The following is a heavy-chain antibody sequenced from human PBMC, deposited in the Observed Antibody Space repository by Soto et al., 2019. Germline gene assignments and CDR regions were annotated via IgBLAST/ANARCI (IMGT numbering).Heavy chain of an antibody. CDR1: GYTFTSYH. CDR3: ARDPPPTAS. CDR2: TSAYNTNT. Sequence: QVQLVQSGAEGKKPGASVKVSCKTSGYTFTSYHISWVRQAPGQGLEWMGWTSAYNTNTNYAQKYQGRVTMTTDTLAGTPCLESRGLGSDDTAVYSCARDPPPTASWCQGTLATVSS. V-gene: IGHV1-18*01. J-gene: IGHJ5*02.